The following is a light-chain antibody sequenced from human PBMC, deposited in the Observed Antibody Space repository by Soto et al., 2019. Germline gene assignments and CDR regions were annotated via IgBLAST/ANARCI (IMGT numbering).Light chain of an antibody. J-gene: IGKJ3*01. CDR2: RAS. CDR1: QSINSW. CDR3: QHYDSYSGT. V-gene: IGKV1-5*03. Sequence: DIQMTQSPSTLSASVGDRVTITCRASQSINSWLAWYQQKPGKAPRLLIYRASSLEGGVPSRFSGSGSGAEFTPTISSLQPDDLATYYCQHYDSYSGTFGPGTKVDIK.